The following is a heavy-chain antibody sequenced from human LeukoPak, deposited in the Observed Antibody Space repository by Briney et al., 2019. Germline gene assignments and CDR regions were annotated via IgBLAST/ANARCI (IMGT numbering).Heavy chain of an antibody. V-gene: IGHV3-21*01. CDR1: GFTFSSYN. CDR3: ARTIRSGSYSGDAFDI. Sequence: GGSLRLSCSASGFTFSSYNMNWVRQAPGKGLEWVSSISDGSTHIYYTDSVRGRFTISRDNAKNSLYLQMHSLRVEDTAVYYCARTIRSGSYSGDAFDIWGQGTMVTVSS. D-gene: IGHD1-26*01. J-gene: IGHJ3*02. CDR2: ISDGSTHI.